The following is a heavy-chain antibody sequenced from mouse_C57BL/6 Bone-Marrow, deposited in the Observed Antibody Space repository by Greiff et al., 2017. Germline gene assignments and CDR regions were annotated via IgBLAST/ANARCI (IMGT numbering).Heavy chain of an antibody. V-gene: IGHV1-55*01. D-gene: IGHD1-1*01. CDR1: GYTFTSYW. J-gene: IGHJ1*03. CDR3: ARRDYGSSPFDV. CDR2: IYPGSGST. Sequence: QVQLQQPGAELVKPGASVKMSCKASGYTFTSYWITWVKQRPGQGLEWIGDIYPGSGSTNYNEKFKGKATLTVDTSSSTAYMQLSSLTSEDSAVYYCARRDYGSSPFDVWGTGTTVTVSS.